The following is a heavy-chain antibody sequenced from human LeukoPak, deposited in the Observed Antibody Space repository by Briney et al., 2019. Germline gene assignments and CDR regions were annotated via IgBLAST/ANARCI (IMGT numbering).Heavy chain of an antibody. CDR1: GGSISSYY. V-gene: IGHV4-4*07. CDR3: AKKALPGNWFDP. J-gene: IGHJ5*02. Sequence: PSETLSLTCTVSGGSISSYYWNWIRQPAGKGLEWIGRIYASGNTNYNPSLKSRVTMSLDTSKNQFSLNLSSVTAADTAMYYCAKKALPGNWFDPWGQGTLVTVSS. CDR2: IYASGNT.